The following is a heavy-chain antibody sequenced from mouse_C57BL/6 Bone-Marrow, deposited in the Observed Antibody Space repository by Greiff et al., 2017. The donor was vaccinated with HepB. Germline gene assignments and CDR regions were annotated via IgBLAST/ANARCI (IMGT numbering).Heavy chain of an antibody. V-gene: IGHV5-6*01. J-gene: IGHJ4*01. Sequence: EVQGVESGGDLVKPGGSLKLSCAASGFTFSSYGMSWVRQTPDKRLEWVATISSGGSYTYYPDSVKGRFTISRDNAKNTLYLQMSSLKSEDTAMYYCARQEGNLDLYYSMDYWGQGTSVTVSS. CDR2: ISSGGSYT. CDR1: GFTFSSYG. CDR3: ARQEGNLDLYYSMDY.